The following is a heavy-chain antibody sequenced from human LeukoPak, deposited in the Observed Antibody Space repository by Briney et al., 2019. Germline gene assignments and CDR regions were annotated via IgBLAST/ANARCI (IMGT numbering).Heavy chain of an antibody. CDR2: ISSSSSYI. CDR1: GFTFSSYS. V-gene: IGHV3-21*04. J-gene: IGHJ4*02. D-gene: IGHD1/OR15-1a*01. Sequence: KPGGSLRLSCAASGFTFSSYSMNWVRQAPGKGLEWVSSISSSSSYIYYADSVKGRFTISRDNSKNTLYLQMNSLRAEDTAVYYCAKDNNVGYYFDYWGQGTLVTVSS. CDR3: AKDNNVGYYFDY.